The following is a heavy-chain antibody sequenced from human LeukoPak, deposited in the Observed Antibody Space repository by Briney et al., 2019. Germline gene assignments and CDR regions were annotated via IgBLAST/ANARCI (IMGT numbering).Heavy chain of an antibody. CDR3: ARATMVRGVRKVGLGY. V-gene: IGHV1-2*02. J-gene: IGHJ4*02. Sequence: ASVKVSCKASGYTFTGYYMHWVRQAPGQGLEWMGWINPNSGGTNYAQKFQGRVTMTRDTSISTAYMELSRLRSDDTAVYYCARATMVRGVRKVGLGYWGQGTLVTVSS. D-gene: IGHD3-10*01. CDR1: GYTFTGYY. CDR2: INPNSGGT.